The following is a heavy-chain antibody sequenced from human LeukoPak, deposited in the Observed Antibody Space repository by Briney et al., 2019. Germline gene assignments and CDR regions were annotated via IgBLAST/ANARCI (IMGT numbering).Heavy chain of an antibody. CDR1: EFTFSNYN. CDR2: ISRSSGTI. D-gene: IGHD3-22*01. Sequence: PGGSLRLSCAASEFTFSNYNMNWVRQAPGKGLEWVSYISRSSGTIYYADSVKGRFTVSRDNAKSSLYLQMNSRRAEDTAVYYCARDADYYDSSGYPDYWGQGTLVTVSS. CDR3: ARDADYYDSSGYPDY. J-gene: IGHJ4*02. V-gene: IGHV3-48*01.